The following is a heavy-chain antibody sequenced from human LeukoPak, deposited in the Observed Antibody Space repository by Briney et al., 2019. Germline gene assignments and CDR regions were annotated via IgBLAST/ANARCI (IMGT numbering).Heavy chain of an antibody. CDR2: INQDGSDK. J-gene: IGHJ3*02. CDR3: TRDRGKVAFEM. CDR1: GFTFSSYW. Sequence: QAGGSLRLSCAASGFTFSSYWMSWVRQAPGKGLEWLANINQDGSDKSYVDSVKGRFTISRDNAKNSLYLQMSSLRAEDTALYYCTRDRGKVAFEMWGEGTMVTVSS. V-gene: IGHV3-7*01.